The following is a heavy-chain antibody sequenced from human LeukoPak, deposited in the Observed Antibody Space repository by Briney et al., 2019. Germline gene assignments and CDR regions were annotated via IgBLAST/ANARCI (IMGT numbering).Heavy chain of an antibody. CDR2: INAGNGNT. CDR1: GYTFTSYA. Sequence: ASVKVSYTASGYTFTSYAMHWVRQAPGQRLEWMGWINAGNGNTKYSQKFQGRVTITRDTSASTAYMELSSLRSEDTAVYYCASTYPTNYDFWSGYPTNYGMDVWGQGTTVTVSS. J-gene: IGHJ6*02. V-gene: IGHV1-3*01. CDR3: ASTYPTNYDFWSGYPTNYGMDV. D-gene: IGHD3-3*01.